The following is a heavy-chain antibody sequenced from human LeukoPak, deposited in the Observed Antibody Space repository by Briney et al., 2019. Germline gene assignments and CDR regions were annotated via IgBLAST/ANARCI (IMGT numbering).Heavy chain of an antibody. CDR2: ISGSGGST. V-gene: IGHV3-23*01. Sequence: GGSLRLSCAASGFTFSSYAMSWVRQAPGKGLEWVSAISGSGGSTYYADSVKGRFIISRDNSKNTLYLQMNSLRAEDTAVYYCAKVGPVTVTTRGNGWFDPWGQGTLVTVSS. J-gene: IGHJ5*02. CDR1: GFTFSSYA. CDR3: AKVGPVTVTTRGNGWFDP. D-gene: IGHD4-11*01.